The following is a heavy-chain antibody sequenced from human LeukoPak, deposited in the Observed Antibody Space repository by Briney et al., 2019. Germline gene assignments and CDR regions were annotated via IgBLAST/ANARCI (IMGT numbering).Heavy chain of an antibody. J-gene: IGHJ4*02. D-gene: IGHD1-26*01. CDR2: TYYRSKWYY. Sequence: SQTLSLTCAISGDSVSSDSAAWNWIRQSPSRGLEWLGRTYYRSKWYYDYALAVKSRTTINPDTSKSQFSLQLNSVTPEDTAVYFCARDPVGGSTIFDCWGQGTLVTVSS. V-gene: IGHV6-1*01. CDR3: ARDPVGGSTIFDC. CDR1: GDSVSSDSAA.